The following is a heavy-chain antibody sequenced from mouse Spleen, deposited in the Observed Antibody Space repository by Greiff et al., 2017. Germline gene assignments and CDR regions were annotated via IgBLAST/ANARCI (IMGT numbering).Heavy chain of an antibody. CDR3: ARWLNDGSSDYFDY. CDR2: IDPSDSYP. V-gene: IGHV1-50*01. J-gene: IGHJ2*01. D-gene: IGHD1-3*01. Sequence: QVQLKQPGAELVKPGASVKLSCKASGYTFTSYWMQWVKQRPGQGLEWIGEIDPSDSYPNYNQKFKGKATLTVDTSSSTAYMQLSSLTSEDSAVYYCARWLNDGSSDYFDYWGQGTTLTVSS. CDR1: GYTFTSYW.